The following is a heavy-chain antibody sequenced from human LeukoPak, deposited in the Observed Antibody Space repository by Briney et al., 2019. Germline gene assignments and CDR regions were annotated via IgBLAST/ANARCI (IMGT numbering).Heavy chain of an antibody. Sequence: SETLSLTGAVYGGSFSGYYWSWIRQPPGKGLEWIGEINHSGSNNYNPSLKSRVTISVDTSKNQFSLKLSSVTAADTAVYYCARGGYSGSLSEGWGQGTLVTVSS. D-gene: IGHD1-26*01. CDR2: INHSGSN. CDR1: GGSFSGYY. J-gene: IGHJ4*02. V-gene: IGHV4-34*01. CDR3: ARGGYSGSLSEG.